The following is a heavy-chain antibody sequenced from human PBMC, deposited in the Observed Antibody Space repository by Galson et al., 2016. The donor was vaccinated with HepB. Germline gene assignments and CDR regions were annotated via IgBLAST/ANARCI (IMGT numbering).Heavy chain of an antibody. V-gene: IGHV3-21*01. D-gene: IGHD5-18*01. J-gene: IGHJ4*02. CDR2: ISSSSSHI. CDR3: ARRSLQLWSYIRGYFDK. CDR1: GFTFSTYS. Sequence: SLRLSCAASGFTFSTYSMSWVRQAPGKGLEWVSSISSSSSHIYYTDSVRGRFTISRDNTKNSLYLQMNSLRAEDTAVYYCARRSLQLWSYIRGYFDKWGQGALVTVSS.